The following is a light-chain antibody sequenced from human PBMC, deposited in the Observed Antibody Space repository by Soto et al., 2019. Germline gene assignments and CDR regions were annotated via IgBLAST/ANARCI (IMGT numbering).Light chain of an antibody. CDR1: ALPKQY. J-gene: IGLJ2*01. CDR3: QSADSSGTVV. V-gene: IGLV3-25*03. CDR2: KDS. Sequence: SYELTQPPSVSVSPGQTARITCSGDALPKQYAYWYQQKPGQAPVLVIYKDSERPSGIPERFSGSSSGTTVTLTSSGVQEEDEADYYCQSADSSGTVVFGGGTQLTVL.